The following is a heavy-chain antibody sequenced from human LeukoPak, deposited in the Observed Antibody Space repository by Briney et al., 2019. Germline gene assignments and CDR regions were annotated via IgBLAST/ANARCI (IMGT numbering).Heavy chain of an antibody. CDR2: INHSGST. J-gene: IGHJ4*02. Sequence: PSETLSLTCAVYGGSFSGYYWSWIRQPPGKGLEWIGEINHSGSTNYNPSLKSRVTIPVDTSKNQFSLKLSSVTAADTAVYYCARRHNVGFDYWGQGTLVTVSS. D-gene: IGHD1-14*01. CDR1: GGSFSGYY. CDR3: ARRHNVGFDY. V-gene: IGHV4-34*01.